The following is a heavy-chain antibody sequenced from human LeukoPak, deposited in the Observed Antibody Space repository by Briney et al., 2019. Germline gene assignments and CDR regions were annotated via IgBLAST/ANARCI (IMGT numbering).Heavy chain of an antibody. CDR1: GFSISSHG. V-gene: IGHV3-23*01. Sequence: GRSLRLSCAASGFSISSHGMGWVRQAPGKGLELVSVSGSGGSTFYANSVKGRFTVSRDNSKNTVYMQMNSLRADDAAVYYCVKGLHYGEADWGQGTRVTVSS. J-gene: IGHJ4*02. D-gene: IGHD4-17*01. CDR2: SGSGGST. CDR3: VKGLHYGEAD.